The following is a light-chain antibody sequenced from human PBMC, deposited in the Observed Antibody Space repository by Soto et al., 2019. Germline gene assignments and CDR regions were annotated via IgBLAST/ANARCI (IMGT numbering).Light chain of an antibody. CDR3: QSYDSSLSGSNV. CDR1: SSNIGAGYD. J-gene: IGLJ1*01. Sequence: QSVLTQPPSVSGAPGQRVTISCTGSSSNIGAGYDVHWYQQLPGTAPKLLIYGNSNRPSGVPDRFSGSKSGTSASLAITGLQAEDEADYYFQSYDSSLSGSNVFGTGTKVIVL. V-gene: IGLV1-40*01. CDR2: GNS.